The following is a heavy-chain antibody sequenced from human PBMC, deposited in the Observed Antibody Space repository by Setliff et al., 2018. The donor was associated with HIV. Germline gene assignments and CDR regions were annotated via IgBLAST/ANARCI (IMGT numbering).Heavy chain of an antibody. V-gene: IGHV1-2*02. D-gene: IGHD4-17*01. CDR2: IYPNTGGT. CDR3: TRSTTAD. CDR1: GYTFTEYY. J-gene: IGHJ4*02. Sequence: ASVKVSCKASGYTFTEYYIHWVRQAPGQRLEWMGWIYPNTGGTNYAQKFQGRVTMTRDTSIRTAYMELRMLTSDDTAIYYCTRSTTADWGQGTMVTVSS.